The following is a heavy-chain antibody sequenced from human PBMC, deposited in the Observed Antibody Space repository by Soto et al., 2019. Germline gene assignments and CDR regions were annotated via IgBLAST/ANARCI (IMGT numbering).Heavy chain of an antibody. CDR1: GFTFNKYA. CDR2: ITDSGAAS. Sequence: GGSLRLSCTASGFTFNKYATSWVRQAPGKGLEWVSAITDSGAASHYADSVKGRFTVSRDNSKNTLYLQMNSLRADDTAVYYCARDLSVVFDYWGQGTLVTVSS. J-gene: IGHJ4*02. D-gene: IGHD2-15*01. V-gene: IGHV3-23*01. CDR3: ARDLSVVFDY.